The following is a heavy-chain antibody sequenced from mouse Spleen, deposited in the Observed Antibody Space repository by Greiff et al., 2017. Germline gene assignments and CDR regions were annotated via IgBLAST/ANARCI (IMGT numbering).Heavy chain of an antibody. V-gene: IGHV5-9-3*01. Sequence: EVQVVESGGGLVKPGGSLKLSCAASGFTFSSYAMSWVRQTPEKRLEWVATISSGGSYTYYPDSVKGRFTISRDNAKNTLYLQMSSLRSEDTAMYYCASGPATGAYWGQGTLVTVSA. CDR1: GFTFSSYA. D-gene: IGHD3-1*01. J-gene: IGHJ3*01. CDR2: ISSGGSYT. CDR3: ASGPATGAY.